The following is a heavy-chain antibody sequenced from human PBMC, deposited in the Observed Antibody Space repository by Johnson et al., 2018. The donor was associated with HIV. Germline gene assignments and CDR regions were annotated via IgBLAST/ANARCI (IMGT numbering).Heavy chain of an antibody. V-gene: IGHV3-66*01. J-gene: IGHJ3*02. Sequence: VQLVETGGGLVKPGGSLRLSCAASGFTFSSYAMHWVRQAPGKGLEWVSVIYSGGRTYYADSVKGRFTISRDNSKNTLYLQMNSLRAEDTAVYYCASPDYERYYGAFDIWGQGTMVTVSS. CDR3: ASPDYERYYGAFDI. CDR1: GFTFSSYA. D-gene: IGHD3-10*01. CDR2: IYSGGRT.